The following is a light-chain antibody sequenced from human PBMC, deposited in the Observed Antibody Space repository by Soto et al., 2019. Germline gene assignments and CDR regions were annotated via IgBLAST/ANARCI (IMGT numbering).Light chain of an antibody. CDR2: SAS. V-gene: IGKV3-15*01. Sequence: ETVMTQSPATLSVSPGDRATLSCRASQTLDNTLAWYQQRPGQAPTLLIYSASTRATGVPARCSGSGSGTESTLTISSLQSEDFEMYYCQQYKEVPFTFGQGTNLEIK. CDR3: QQYKEVPFT. J-gene: IGKJ2*01. CDR1: QTLDNT.